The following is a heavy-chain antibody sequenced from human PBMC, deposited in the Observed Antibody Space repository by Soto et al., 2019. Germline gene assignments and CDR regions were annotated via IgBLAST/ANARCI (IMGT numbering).Heavy chain of an antibody. D-gene: IGHD1-26*01. J-gene: IGHJ4*02. CDR2: ISGSGGST. V-gene: IGHV3-23*01. Sequence: VRQAPGKGLEWVSAISGSGGSTYYADSVKGRFTISRDNSKNTLYLQMNSLRAEDTAVYYCAKDRQGSYFDYWGQGTLVTVSS. CDR3: AKDRQGSYFDY.